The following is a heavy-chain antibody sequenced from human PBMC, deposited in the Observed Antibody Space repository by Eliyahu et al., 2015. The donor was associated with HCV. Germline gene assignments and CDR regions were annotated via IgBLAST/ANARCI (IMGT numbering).Heavy chain of an antibody. V-gene: IGHV4-31*03. Sequence: QVQLQESGPGLVKPSQTLSLTCTXSGGSXSSGGYYWSWXRQHPGKGLEWIGYIYYSGSTYYNPSLKSRVTISVDTSKNQFSLKLSSVTAADTAVYYCARSTVTKGXFDYWGQGTLVTVSS. D-gene: IGHD4-11*01. CDR1: GGSXSSGGYY. CDR3: ARSTVTKGXFDY. CDR2: IYYSGST. J-gene: IGHJ4*02.